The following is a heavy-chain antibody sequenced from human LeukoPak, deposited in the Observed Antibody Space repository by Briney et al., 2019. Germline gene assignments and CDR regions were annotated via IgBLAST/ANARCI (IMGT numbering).Heavy chain of an antibody. J-gene: IGHJ4*02. V-gene: IGHV3-33*01. Sequence: PGRSLRLSCTASGFTFSNYGLLWVRQAAGKGLEWMAIIWYDGSKKYYGDSVKGRFTISRDDSKNTLFLQMNSLRAEDTAVYYCASGVAATGQIVEFDYWGQGTQVTVSS. CDR1: GFTFSNYG. CDR3: ASGVAATGQIVEFDY. D-gene: IGHD6-13*01. CDR2: IWYDGSKK.